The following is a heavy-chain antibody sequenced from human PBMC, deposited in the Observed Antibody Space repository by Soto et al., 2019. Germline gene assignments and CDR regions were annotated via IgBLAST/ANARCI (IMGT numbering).Heavy chain of an antibody. Sequence: GGSLRLSCAASGFTFSSYSMNWVRQAPGKGLEWVSSISSSSSYIYYADSVKGRFTISRDNAKNSLYLQMNSLRAEDTAVYYCARDQCSGGSCYPGMDVWGQGTTVTVSS. J-gene: IGHJ6*02. CDR3: ARDQCSGGSCYPGMDV. D-gene: IGHD2-15*01. CDR2: ISSSSSYI. CDR1: GFTFSSYS. V-gene: IGHV3-21*01.